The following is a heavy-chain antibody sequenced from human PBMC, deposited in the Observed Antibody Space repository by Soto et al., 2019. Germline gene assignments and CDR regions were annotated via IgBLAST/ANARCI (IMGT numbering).Heavy chain of an antibody. CDR1: GFTFTSSA. D-gene: IGHD3-10*01. CDR3: AAFRNMVRDDYYYYGMDV. V-gene: IGHV1-58*01. Sequence: SVKVSCKASGFTFTSSAVQWVRQARGQRLEWIGWIVVGSGNTNYAQKFQERVTITRDMSTSTAYMELSSLRSEDTAVYYCAAFRNMVRDDYYYYGMDVWGQGTTVTVSS. CDR2: IVVGSGNT. J-gene: IGHJ6*02.